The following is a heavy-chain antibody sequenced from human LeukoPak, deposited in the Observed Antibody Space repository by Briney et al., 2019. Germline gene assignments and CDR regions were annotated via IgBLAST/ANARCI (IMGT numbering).Heavy chain of an antibody. CDR2: IYYSGST. Sequence: SETLSLTCTVSGGSISTYYWNWIRQPPGKGLDGIGNIYYSGSTNYNPSLQSRVIISLDTSKNRFSLNLSSVTAADTAVYFCARADSSGSFRNWFDPWGQGTLVTVSS. CDR1: GGSISTYY. V-gene: IGHV4-59*01. D-gene: IGHD1-26*01. CDR3: ARADSSGSFRNWFDP. J-gene: IGHJ5*02.